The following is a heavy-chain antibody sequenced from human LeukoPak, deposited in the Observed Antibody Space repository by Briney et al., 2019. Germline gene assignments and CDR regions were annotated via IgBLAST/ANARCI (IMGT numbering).Heavy chain of an antibody. CDR2: IGAGGAFT. Sequence: GGSLRLSCTASGFTFSSYAMNWVRQAPGKGLEWVSGIGAGGAFTYYADSVKGRFTISRDNSRNTLYLQMNSLRAEDTAVCYCARWRAGIAVAVDYWGQGTLVTVSS. V-gene: IGHV3-23*01. CDR1: GFTFSSYA. CDR3: ARWRAGIAVAVDY. D-gene: IGHD6-19*01. J-gene: IGHJ4*02.